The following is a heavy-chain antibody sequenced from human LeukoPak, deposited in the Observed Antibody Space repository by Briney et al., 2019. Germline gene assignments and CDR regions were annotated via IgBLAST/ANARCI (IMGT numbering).Heavy chain of an antibody. Sequence: ASETLSLTCTVSGGSISSGSYYWSWIRQPAGKGLEWIGRIYTSGSTNYNPSLKSRVTISIDTSKNQFSLNLSSVTAADTAVYYCARLNPGSEDYWGQGTLVTVSS. CDR3: ARLNPGSEDY. CDR2: IYTSGST. CDR1: GGSISSGSYY. V-gene: IGHV4-61*02. J-gene: IGHJ4*02. D-gene: IGHD1-14*01.